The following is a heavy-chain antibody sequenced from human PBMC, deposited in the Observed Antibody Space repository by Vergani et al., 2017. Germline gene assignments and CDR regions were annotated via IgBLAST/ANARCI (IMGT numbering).Heavy chain of an antibody. V-gene: IGHV3-48*03. CDR2: ISSSGSTI. Sequence: EVQLVESGGGLVQPGGSLRLSCAASGFTFSSYEMNWVRQAPGKGLEWVSYISSSGSTIYYADSVKGRFTISRDNAKNSLYLQMNSLRAEDTAVYYCARVPYYYDSSGYYCSFDYWGQGTLVTVSS. CDR1: GFTFSSYE. D-gene: IGHD3-22*01. J-gene: IGHJ4*02. CDR3: ARVPYYYDSSGYYCSFDY.